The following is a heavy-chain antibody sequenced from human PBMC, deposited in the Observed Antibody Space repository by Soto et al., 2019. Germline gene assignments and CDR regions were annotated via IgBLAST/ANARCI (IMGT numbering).Heavy chain of an antibody. D-gene: IGHD2-21*01. CDR2: ILPFFGTA. CDR3: ARGQEYGGNSDAFDV. V-gene: IGHV1-69*13. J-gene: IGHJ3*01. Sequence: QVHLVQSGAEVKKPGSSVKVSCKYSGGTFRTESINWVRQAPGQGLEWMGGILPFFGTADYAPRFQGRVRITADGATTTAYMELSSLTSEDTAVYFCARGQEYGGNSDAFDVWGQGTMVTVSS. CDR1: GGTFRTES.